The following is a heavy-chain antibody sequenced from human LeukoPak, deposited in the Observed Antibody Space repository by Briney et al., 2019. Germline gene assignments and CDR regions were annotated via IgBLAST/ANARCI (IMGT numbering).Heavy chain of an antibody. V-gene: IGHV4-39*07. D-gene: IGHD6-19*01. CDR2: IYYSGST. CDR3: ARTAVAGIREADV. Sequence: SETLSLTCTVSGGSISSSSYYWGWIRQPPGKGLEWIGSIYYSGSTYYNPSLKSRVTISVDTSKNQFSLKLSSVTAADTAVYLCARTAVAGIREADVWGRGTLVTVSS. CDR1: GGSISSSSYY. J-gene: IGHJ4*02.